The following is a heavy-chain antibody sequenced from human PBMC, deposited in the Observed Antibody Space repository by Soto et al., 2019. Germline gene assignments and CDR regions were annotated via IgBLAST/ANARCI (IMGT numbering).Heavy chain of an antibody. Sequence: PSETLSLTSTVSGGSISSGDYYWSWFREPTGEGLEWIGYIYYSGSTYYNPSLKSRVTISVDTSKNQFSLKLSSVTTADTAVYYCAEVPDYWGRGILVTGSS. CDR1: GGSISSGDYY. J-gene: IGHJ4*02. V-gene: IGHV4-30-4*08. CDR3: AEVPDY. CDR2: IYYSGST. D-gene: IGHD2-2*01.